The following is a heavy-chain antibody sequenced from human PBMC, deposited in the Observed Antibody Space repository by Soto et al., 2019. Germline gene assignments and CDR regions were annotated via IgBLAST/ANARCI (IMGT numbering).Heavy chain of an antibody. D-gene: IGHD2-2*02. CDR2: IYHSGST. CDR3: ARDGCSRTSCYSDY. CDR1: GYSSSSGYY. J-gene: IGHJ4*02. Sequence: SETLSLTCAVSGYSSSSGYYWGWIRQPPGKGLEWIGSIYHSGSTYYNPSLKIRVTISVDTSKNPFSLKLSSVTAADTAVYYCARDGCSRTSCYSDYWGQGTLVTVSS. V-gene: IGHV4-38-2*02.